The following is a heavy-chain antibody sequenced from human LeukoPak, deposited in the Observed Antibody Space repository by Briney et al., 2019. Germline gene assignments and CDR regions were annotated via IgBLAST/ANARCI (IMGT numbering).Heavy chain of an antibody. CDR1: GYTFTSYD. CDR3: ARDLGYFDWLSHHDDGMDV. J-gene: IGHJ6*02. V-gene: IGHV1-18*01. CDR2: ISAYNGNT. Sequence: ASVKVSCKASGYTFTSYDINWVRQAPGQGLEWMGWISAYNGNTNYAQKLQGRVTMTTDTSTSTAYMELRSLRSGDTAVYYCARDLGYFDWLSHHDDGMDVWGQGTTVTVSS. D-gene: IGHD3-9*01.